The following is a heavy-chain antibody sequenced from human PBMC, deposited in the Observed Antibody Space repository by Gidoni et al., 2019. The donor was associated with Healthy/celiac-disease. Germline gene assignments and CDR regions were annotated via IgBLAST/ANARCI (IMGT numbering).Heavy chain of an antibody. D-gene: IGHD3-22*01. CDR2: IRSKAYGGTT. CDR3: TRAGAEYYYDSSGYYHRLLDY. V-gene: IGHV3-49*03. Sequence: EVQLVESGGGLVQPGRSLRLSCTASGFTFGDYAMSWFRPAPGKGLEWVGFIRSKAYGGTTEYAASVKGRFTISRDDSKSIAYLQMNSLKTEDTAVYYCTRAGAEYYYDSSGYYHRLLDYWGQGTLVTVSS. CDR1: GFTFGDYA. J-gene: IGHJ4*02.